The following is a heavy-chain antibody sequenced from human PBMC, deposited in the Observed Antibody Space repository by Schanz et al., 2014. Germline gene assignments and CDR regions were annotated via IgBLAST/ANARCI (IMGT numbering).Heavy chain of an antibody. V-gene: IGHV3-48*01. D-gene: IGHD5-12*01. Sequence: VQLVESGGGLVQPGGSLRLSCSASGFTFRTYLMNWVRQAPGKGLEWVSFISSSSSTIYYADSVKGRFTISRDNAKNSLYLQMNSLRAEDTAVYFCARDGGRDGYNLAFDVWGQGTLVTVSS. CDR3: ARDGGRDGYNLAFDV. CDR1: GFTFRTYL. J-gene: IGHJ3*01. CDR2: ISSSSSTI.